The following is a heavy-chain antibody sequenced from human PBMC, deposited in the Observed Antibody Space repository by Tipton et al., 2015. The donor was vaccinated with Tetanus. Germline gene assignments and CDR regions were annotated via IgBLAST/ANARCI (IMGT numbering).Heavy chain of an antibody. CDR1: GFTSKSHY. CDR3: AKLDYGDYGRYYYYEMDV. CDR2: INPDGRRT. D-gene: IGHD4-17*01. Sequence: SLRLSCAASGFTSKSHYMHWVRQAPGKGLVWISRINPDGRRTNYADSVKGRFTISRDDSKETVYLQMSSLRAEDTAVYYCAKLDYGDYGRYYYYEMDVWGQGTTVTVSS. J-gene: IGHJ6*02. V-gene: IGHV3-74*01.